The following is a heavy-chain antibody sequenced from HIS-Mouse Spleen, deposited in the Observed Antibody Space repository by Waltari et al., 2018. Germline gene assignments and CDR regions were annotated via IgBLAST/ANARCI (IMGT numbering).Heavy chain of an antibody. CDR1: GGSISSYY. CDR2: IYTSGGT. D-gene: IGHD3-3*01. Sequence: QVQLQESGPGLVKPSETLSLTCTVSGGSISSYYWSWIRPPAGKGLEWIGRIYTSGGTNYNPSLKSRVTMSVDTSKNQFSLKLSSVTAADTAVYYCARDFHDFWSGYYGGDKKHDAFDIWGQGTMVTVSS. CDR3: ARDFHDFWSGYYGGDKKHDAFDI. J-gene: IGHJ3*02. V-gene: IGHV4-4*07.